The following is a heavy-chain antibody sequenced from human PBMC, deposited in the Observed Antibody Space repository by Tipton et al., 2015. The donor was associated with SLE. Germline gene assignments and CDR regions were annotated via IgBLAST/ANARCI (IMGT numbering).Heavy chain of an antibody. V-gene: IGHV4-34*01. J-gene: IGHJ4*02. CDR3: ARGAVAAPFDY. Sequence: TLSLTCAVYGGSFSGYYWSWIRQPPGKGLEWIGEINHSGSTNYNPSLKSRVTISVDTSKNQFSLKLSSVTAADTAVYYCARGAVAAPFDYWGQGTLVTVSS. CDR1: GGSFSGYY. D-gene: IGHD6-19*01. CDR2: INHSGST.